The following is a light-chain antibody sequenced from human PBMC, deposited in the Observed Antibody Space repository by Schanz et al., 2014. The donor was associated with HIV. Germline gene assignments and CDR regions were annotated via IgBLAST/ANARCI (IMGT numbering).Light chain of an antibody. CDR2: GAS. CDR3: QQYSASPRT. V-gene: IGKV3-20*01. J-gene: IGKJ1*01. Sequence: ETVLTQSPGSLSLSPGERATLSCRASQSISNTYLAWYQQKPGQAPRLLLYGASRRATGIPDRFSGSGSGTDFTLTISRLEPEDFAVYCCQQYSASPRTFGQGTKVEI. CDR1: QSISNTY.